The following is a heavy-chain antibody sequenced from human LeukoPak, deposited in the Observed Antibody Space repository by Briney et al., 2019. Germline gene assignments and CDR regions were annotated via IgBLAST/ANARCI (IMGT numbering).Heavy chain of an antibody. V-gene: IGHV4-61*02. D-gene: IGHD3-10*01. J-gene: IGHJ6*03. CDR1: GGSISSGSYY. CDR2: IYTSGST. CDR3: ARDRASVYYYMDV. Sequence: SQTLSLTCTVSGGSISSGSYYWSWIRQPAGKGLEWIGRIYTSGSTNYNPSLKSRVTISVDTSKNQFSLKLSSVTAADTAVYYCARDRASVYYYMDVWGKGTTVTVSS.